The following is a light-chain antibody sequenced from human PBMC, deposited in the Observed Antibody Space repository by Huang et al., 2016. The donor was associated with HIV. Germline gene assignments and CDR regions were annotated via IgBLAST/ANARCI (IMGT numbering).Light chain of an antibody. CDR1: QDIRND. Sequence: AIQMTQSPSSLSASVGDRVTITCRASQDIRNDLAWYQQTPGRVPKLLIYAAFNLQKGVPSGCSGSGSGTDFSLTISDLRPEDFATYYCLQDYHYPSTFGLGTKLELK. V-gene: IGKV1-6*01. CDR2: AAF. J-gene: IGKJ2*01. CDR3: LQDYHYPST.